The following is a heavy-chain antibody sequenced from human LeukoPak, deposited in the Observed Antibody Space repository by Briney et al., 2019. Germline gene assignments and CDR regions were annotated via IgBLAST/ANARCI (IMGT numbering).Heavy chain of an antibody. CDR1: GGSLSSSSDF. CDR2: IYYSGNT. Sequence: SETLSLTCSVSGGSLSSSSDFWAWIRQPPGKGLEWIGSIYYSGNTYYSPSLKSRVTISIDTSKKQFSLKLSSVTAADTAVYYCARRRRWNYGRVILDALDMWGQGTMVTVSS. D-gene: IGHD4-23*01. J-gene: IGHJ3*02. CDR3: ARRRRWNYGRVILDALDM. V-gene: IGHV4-39*07.